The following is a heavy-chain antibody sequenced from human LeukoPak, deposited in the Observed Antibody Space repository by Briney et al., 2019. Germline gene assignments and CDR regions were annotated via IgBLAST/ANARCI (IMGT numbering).Heavy chain of an antibody. Sequence: GASVKVSCKASGGTFSSYAISWVRQAPGQGLEWMGGIIPIFGTANYAQKFQGRVTITTDESTSTAYMELSSLRSDDTAVYYCARECSQPSGSGYWFDPWGQGTLVTVSS. D-gene: IGHD3-22*01. CDR3: ARECSQPSGSGYWFDP. CDR1: GGTFSSYA. J-gene: IGHJ5*02. V-gene: IGHV1-69*05. CDR2: IIPIFGTA.